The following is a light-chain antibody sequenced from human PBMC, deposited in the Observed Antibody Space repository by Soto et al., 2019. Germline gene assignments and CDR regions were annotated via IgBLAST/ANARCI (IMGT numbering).Light chain of an antibody. J-gene: IGLJ3*02. CDR2: GNS. V-gene: IGLV1-40*01. CDR3: QSYDSSLSGWV. CDR1: SSNIGAGYD. Sequence: QSVLTQPPSVSGAPGKRVTISCTVSSSNIGAGYDVHWYQQLPGTAPKLLIYGNSNRPSGVPDRFSGSKSGTSASLAITGLRAEDEADYYCQSYDSSLSGWVFGGGTKVTVL.